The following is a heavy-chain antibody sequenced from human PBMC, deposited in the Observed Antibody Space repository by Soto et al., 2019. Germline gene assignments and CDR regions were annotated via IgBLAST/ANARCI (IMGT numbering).Heavy chain of an antibody. J-gene: IGHJ4*02. Sequence: VELSCTSSGGTVRSSPISWVRQAPGQGLEWMGGIIPIFGTANYAQKFQGRVTITADKSTSTAYMELSSLRSEDTAVYYCARLGSIVAVDDWGQGTLVTFSS. D-gene: IGHD5-12*01. CDR2: IIPIFGTA. CDR1: GGTVRSSP. CDR3: ARLGSIVAVDD. V-gene: IGHV1-69*06.